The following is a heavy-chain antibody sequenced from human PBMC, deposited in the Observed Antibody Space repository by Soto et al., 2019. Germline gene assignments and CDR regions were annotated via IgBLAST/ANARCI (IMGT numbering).Heavy chain of an antibody. CDR3: ASGPVSGWGVGY. Sequence: EVQLVESGGGLVKPGGSLRLSCAVSGFTFSSYRMSWVRQAPGKGLEWVSCISSSSSYIYYADSVKGRFTISRDNAKNSLYLQLNSLRAEETALYSCASGPVSGWGVGYWGQGALVTVSS. D-gene: IGHD3-16*01. CDR1: GFTFSSYR. CDR2: ISSSSSYI. J-gene: IGHJ4*02. V-gene: IGHV3-21*01.